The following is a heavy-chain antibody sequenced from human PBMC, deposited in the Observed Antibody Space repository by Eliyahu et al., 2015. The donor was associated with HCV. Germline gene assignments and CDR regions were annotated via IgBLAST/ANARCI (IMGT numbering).Heavy chain of an antibody. Sequence: EVQLLESGGGLVQPGGSLRLSCAAXGFTFSSXARXWVRQAPGKGLEWVSAISGSGGSTYYADSVKGRFTISRDNSKNTLYLQMNSLRAEDTAVYYCAKVKWASIVVVIRYYFDYWGQGTLVTVSS. V-gene: IGHV3-23*01. D-gene: IGHD3-22*01. J-gene: IGHJ4*02. CDR1: GFTFSSXA. CDR3: AKVKWASIVVVIRYYFDY. CDR2: ISGSGGST.